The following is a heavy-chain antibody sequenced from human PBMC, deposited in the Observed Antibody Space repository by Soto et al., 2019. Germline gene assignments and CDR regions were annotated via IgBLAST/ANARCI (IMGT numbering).Heavy chain of an antibody. D-gene: IGHD6-13*01. V-gene: IGHV3-48*03. CDR1: GFTFSSYE. J-gene: IGHJ6*02. Sequence: PGGSLRLSCAASGFTFSSYEMNWVRQAPGKGLEWVSYISSSGSTIYYADSVKGRFTISRDNAKNSLYLQMNSLRAEDTAVYYCARTTHSSSWYYTNYYYYGMDVWGQGTTVTVS. CDR2: ISSSGSTI. CDR3: ARTTHSSSWYYTNYYYYGMDV.